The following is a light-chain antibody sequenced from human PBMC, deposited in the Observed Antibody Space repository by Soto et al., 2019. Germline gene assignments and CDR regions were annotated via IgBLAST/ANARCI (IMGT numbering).Light chain of an antibody. Sequence: QSVLTQPASVSGSPGQSITISCTGTSSDAGGYNHVSWYQQHPVKAPKLMIYEVSNRPSGVSIRFSGSKSGNTASLTISVLQAEDEADYYCSSYTSSSTLVFGTGTKVTVL. J-gene: IGLJ1*01. V-gene: IGLV2-14*01. CDR3: SSYTSSSTLV. CDR1: SSDAGGYNH. CDR2: EVS.